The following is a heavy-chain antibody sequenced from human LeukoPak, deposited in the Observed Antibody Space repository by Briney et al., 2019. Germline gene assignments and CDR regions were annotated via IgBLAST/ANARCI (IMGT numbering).Heavy chain of an antibody. V-gene: IGHV4-39*02. CDR3: AREKSIAVAVKHGWFDP. J-gene: IGHJ5*02. D-gene: IGHD6-19*01. Sequence: SETLSLTCAVSGGSITSRTYYWGWIRQPPGKGLEWIASTRYGGNTFYNPSFKSRVSISVDTSNMQLFLRLTSVTAADTAVYYCAREKSIAVAVKHGWFDPWGQGTLVTVSS. CDR2: TRYGGNT. CDR1: GGSITSRTYY.